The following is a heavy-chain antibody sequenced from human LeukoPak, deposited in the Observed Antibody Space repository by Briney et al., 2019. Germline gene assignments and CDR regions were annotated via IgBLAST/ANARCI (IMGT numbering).Heavy chain of an antibody. V-gene: IGHV4-59*12. J-gene: IGHJ3*02. D-gene: IGHD3-10*01. CDR1: GGSISSYY. Sequence: SETLSLTCTVSGGSISSYYWSWIRQPPGKGLEWIGYIYYSGSTNYNPSLKSRVTMSVDTSKNQFSLKLSSVTAADTAVYYCARDSVYYYGSGSARPREGDAFDIWGQGTMVTVSS. CDR2: IYYSGST. CDR3: ARDSVYYYGSGSARPREGDAFDI.